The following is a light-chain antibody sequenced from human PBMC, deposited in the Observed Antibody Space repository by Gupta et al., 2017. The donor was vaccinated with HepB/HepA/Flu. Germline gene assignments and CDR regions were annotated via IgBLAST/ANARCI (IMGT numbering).Light chain of an antibody. J-gene: IGLJ2*01. CDR2: DVS. CDR3: SSYTSSTIIV. CDR1: SSDIGAYNY. V-gene: IGLV2-14*03. Sequence: QSALTQPASVSGSPGQSSTISCNGTSSDIGAYNYVSWYQLHPGQAPKLMIYDVSDRPSGVSNRFSGSKSGNTASLTISALHTEAEADYFCSSYTSSTIIVFGGGTKLTVL.